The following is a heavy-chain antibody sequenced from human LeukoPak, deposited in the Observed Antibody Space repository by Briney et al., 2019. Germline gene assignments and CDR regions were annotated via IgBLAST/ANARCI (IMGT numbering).Heavy chain of an antibody. Sequence: SGGSLRLSXAASGFTFSSYAMSWVRQAPGKGMEWVSAISGSGGSTYYADSVKGRFTISRDNSKNTLYLQMNSLRAEETAVYYCAKVGYGSGRESFDYWGQGTLVTVSS. CDR2: ISGSGGST. J-gene: IGHJ4*02. CDR3: AKVGYGSGRESFDY. D-gene: IGHD3-10*01. CDR1: GFTFSSYA. V-gene: IGHV3-23*01.